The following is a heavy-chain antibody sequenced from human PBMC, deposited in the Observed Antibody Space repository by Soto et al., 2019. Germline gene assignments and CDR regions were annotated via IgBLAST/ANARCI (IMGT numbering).Heavy chain of an antibody. CDR1: GFTFSSYA. D-gene: IGHD2-8*01. CDR2: ISYDGSNK. J-gene: IGHJ6*02. Sequence: QVQLVESGGGVVQPGRSLRLSCAASGFTFSSYAMHWVRQAPGKGLEWVAVISYDGSNKYYADSVKGRFTISRDNSKNTLYLQMNSLRAEDTAVYYCARPLMNIVLMVYADYGMDVWGQGTTVTVSS. CDR3: ARPLMNIVLMVYADYGMDV. V-gene: IGHV3-30-3*01.